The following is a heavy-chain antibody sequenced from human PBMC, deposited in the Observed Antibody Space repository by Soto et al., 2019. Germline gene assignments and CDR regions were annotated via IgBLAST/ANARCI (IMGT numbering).Heavy chain of an antibody. D-gene: IGHD3-10*01. CDR3: TVYGSGSYPIDY. V-gene: IGHV2-5*02. CDR1: GFSLSTSGVG. J-gene: IGHJ4*02. Sequence: QITLKESGPTLVKPTQTLTLTCTFSGFSLSTSGVGVGWIRQPPGKALEWLALIYWDDDKRYSPSLKSRLTITKDTSKSQVVLTMTNMDPVDTATYCCTVYGSGSYPIDYWGQGTLVTVSS. CDR2: IYWDDDK.